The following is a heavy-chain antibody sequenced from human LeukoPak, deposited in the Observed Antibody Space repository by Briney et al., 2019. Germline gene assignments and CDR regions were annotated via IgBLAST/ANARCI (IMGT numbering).Heavy chain of an antibody. CDR2: ISGSGGST. J-gene: IGHJ4*02. CDR3: AKDLLGRAGYYNLDY. V-gene: IGHV3-23*01. Sequence: SGGSLRLSCAASGFTFSSYAMSWVRQAPGKGLEWVSAISGSGGSTYYADSVKGRFTISRDNSKNTLYLQMSSLRAEDTAVYYCAKDLLGRAGYYNLDYWGQGTLVTVSS. CDR1: GFTFSSYA. D-gene: IGHD3-9*01.